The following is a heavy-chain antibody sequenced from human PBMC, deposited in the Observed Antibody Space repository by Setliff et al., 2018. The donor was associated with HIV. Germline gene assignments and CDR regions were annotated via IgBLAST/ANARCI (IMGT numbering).Heavy chain of an antibody. J-gene: IGHJ6*02. CDR1: GDSVSSGGFY. D-gene: IGHD3-3*02. CDR2: LFYSGTT. V-gene: IGHV4-31*03. CDR3: ARITIFVPGDPYFYGMDV. Sequence: SETLSLTCSVSGDSVSSGGFYWSWIRQRPDKGLEWIEHLFYSGTTYYSPSLKSRVIISRDTSENQFSLQLSSVTAADTAVYYCARITIFVPGDPYFYGMDVWGQGTTVTVSS.